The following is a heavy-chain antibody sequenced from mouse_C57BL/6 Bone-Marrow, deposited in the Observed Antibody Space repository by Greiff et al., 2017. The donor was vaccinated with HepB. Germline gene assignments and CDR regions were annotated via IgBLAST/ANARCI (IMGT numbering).Heavy chain of an antibody. J-gene: IGHJ2*01. V-gene: IGHV5-4*01. CDR2: ISDGGSYT. CDR3: ARDQTVRLYFDY. CDR1: GFTFSSYA. Sequence: EVKLQESGGGLVKPGGSLKLSCAASGFTFSSYAMSWVRQTPEKRLEWVATISDGGSYTYYPDNVKGRFTISRDNAKNNLYLQMSHLKSEDTAMYYCARDQTVRLYFDYWGQGTTLTVSS. D-gene: IGHD1-1*01.